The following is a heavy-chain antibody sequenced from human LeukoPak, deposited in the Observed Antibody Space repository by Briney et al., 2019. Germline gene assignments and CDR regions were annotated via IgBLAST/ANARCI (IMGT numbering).Heavy chain of an antibody. CDR3: ASGGFLGGNFWGYYFDY. D-gene: IGHD4-23*01. CDR2: IYYSGST. CDR1: GGSISSYY. J-gene: IGHJ4*02. V-gene: IGHV4-59*08. Sequence: PSETLSLTCTVSGGSISSYYWSWIRQPPGKGLEWIGYIYYSGSTNYNPSLKSRVAISVDTSKTHFSLKLSSVTAADTAVYYCASGGFLGGNFWGYYFDYWGQGTLVTVSS.